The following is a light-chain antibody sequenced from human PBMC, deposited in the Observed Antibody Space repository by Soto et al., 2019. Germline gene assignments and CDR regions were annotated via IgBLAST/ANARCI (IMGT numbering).Light chain of an antibody. Sequence: SVLTQPPSASGTPGQRVTISCFGSSSNIGRNYIHWYQQLTGAAPTLLIYRTNQRPSEVPDRFSASKSGTSGSLAISDLRAEDEADYYCAAWDDSLNGWVFGGGTKLTVL. CDR2: RTN. V-gene: IGLV1-47*01. J-gene: IGLJ3*02. CDR3: AAWDDSLNGWV. CDR1: SSNIGRNY.